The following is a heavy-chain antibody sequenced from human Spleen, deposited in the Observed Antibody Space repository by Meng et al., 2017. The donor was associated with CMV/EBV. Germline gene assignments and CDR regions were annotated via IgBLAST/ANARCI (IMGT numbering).Heavy chain of an antibody. CDR2: IKQDGSEK. J-gene: IGHJ3*02. CDR3: SRGKSGRGAFDI. D-gene: IGHD1-26*01. CDR1: GFTFSSYW. Sequence: ETLSLTCAASGFTFSSYWMSWVRQAPGKGLEWVANIKQDGSEKYYVDSVKGRFTISRDNAKNSLYLQMNSLRAEDTAVYYCSRGKSGRGAFDIWGQGTMVTVSS. V-gene: IGHV3-7*01.